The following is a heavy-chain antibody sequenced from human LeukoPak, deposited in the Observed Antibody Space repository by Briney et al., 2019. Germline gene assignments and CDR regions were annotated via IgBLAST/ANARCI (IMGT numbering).Heavy chain of an antibody. CDR3: ASGYCSSTSCLDFGY. CDR1: GYTFTSYG. J-gene: IGHJ4*02. Sequence: ASVKVSCKASGYTFTSYGISWVGQAPGQGLEWMGWISAYNGNTNYAQKLQGRVTMTTDTSTSTAYMELRSLRSDDTAVYYCASGYCSSTSCLDFGYWGQGTLVTVSS. D-gene: IGHD2-2*01. V-gene: IGHV1-18*01. CDR2: ISAYNGNT.